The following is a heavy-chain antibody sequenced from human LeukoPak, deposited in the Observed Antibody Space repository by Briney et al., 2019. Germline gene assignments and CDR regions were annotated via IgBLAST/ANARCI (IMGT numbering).Heavy chain of an antibody. CDR2: ISAYNGNT. J-gene: IGHJ4*02. D-gene: IGHD5-12*01. CDR3: ARAQPGYSGYDFVY. CDR1: GYTFTSYG. Sequence: ASVKVSCKASGYTFTSYGISWVRQAPEQGLEWMGWISAYNGNTNYAQKLQGRVTMTTDTSTSTAYMELRSLRSDDTAVYYCARAQPGYSGYDFVYWGQGTLVTVSS. V-gene: IGHV1-18*01.